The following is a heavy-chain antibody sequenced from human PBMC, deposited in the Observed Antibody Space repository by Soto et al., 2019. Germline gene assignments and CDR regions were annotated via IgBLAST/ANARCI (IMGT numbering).Heavy chain of an antibody. V-gene: IGHV3-30*18. Sequence: VGSLRLSCAASGFTFSNYGMHWVRQAPGKGLEWVAIISFDGNNKYYSDSVKGRFTISRDNSKNMVFLQMNSLRPEDTAVYYCVKPKEHFYDSSPGETWGQGTPVTVSS. D-gene: IGHD3-22*01. CDR2: ISFDGNNK. CDR3: VKPKEHFYDSSPGET. J-gene: IGHJ5*02. CDR1: GFTFSNYG.